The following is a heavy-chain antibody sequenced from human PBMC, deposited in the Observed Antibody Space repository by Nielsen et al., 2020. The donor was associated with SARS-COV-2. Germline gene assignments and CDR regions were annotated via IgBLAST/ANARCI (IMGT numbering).Heavy chain of an antibody. CDR2: ISAYNGNT. CDR1: GYTFTSYG. CDR3: ARGMEQLVYYYYGMDV. D-gene: IGHD6-6*01. V-gene: IGHV1-18*01. J-gene: IGHJ6*02. Sequence: ASVKVSCKASGYTFTSYGISWVRQAPGQGLEWMGWISAYNGNTNYAQKLQGRVTMTTDTSTSTAYMELRSLRSDDTAVYYCARGMEQLVYYYYGMDVWGQGTTVTVSS.